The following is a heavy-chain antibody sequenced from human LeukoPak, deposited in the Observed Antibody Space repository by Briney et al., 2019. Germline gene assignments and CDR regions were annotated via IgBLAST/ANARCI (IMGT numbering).Heavy chain of an antibody. D-gene: IGHD6-13*01. Sequence: PGGSLRLSCTASGFTFSSYGMHWVRQAPGKGLEWVAYIQYDGSNQQYADSVKGRFSISRDRSKNIPYLQMNSLRAEDTAVYYCAKLYSSSQTSGGYYYYYYMDVWGKGTTVTISS. CDR3: AKLYSSSQTSGGYYYYYYMDV. CDR2: IQYDGSNQ. V-gene: IGHV3-30*02. CDR1: GFTFSSYG. J-gene: IGHJ6*03.